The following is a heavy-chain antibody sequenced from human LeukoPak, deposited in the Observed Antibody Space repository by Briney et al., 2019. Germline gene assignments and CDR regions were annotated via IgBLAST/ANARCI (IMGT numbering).Heavy chain of an antibody. CDR3: ARCFRGVIDY. CDR1: GGSISSSSYY. CDR2: IYYSGST. J-gene: IGHJ4*02. Sequence: PSETLSLTCTVSGGSISSSSYYWGWLRQPPGKGLEWIGSIYYSGSTYYNPSLKSRVTISVDTSKNQFSLKLSSVTAADTAVYYCARCFRGVIDYWGQGTLVTVSS. D-gene: IGHD3-10*01. V-gene: IGHV4-39*01.